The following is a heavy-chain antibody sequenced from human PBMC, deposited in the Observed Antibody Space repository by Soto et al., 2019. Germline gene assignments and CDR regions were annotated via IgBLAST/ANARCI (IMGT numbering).Heavy chain of an antibody. CDR1: GFSLSTGGVG. Sequence: QITLKESGLPLVKPTQTLTLTCTFSGFSLSTGGVGVGWIRQPPGKALEWLALIYWDDDKRYSPSLKSRLTITKDTSKNQVVLTMTNMDPVDTATYYCAHSRCGGDCLQSYSSHYYYGMDVWGQGTTVTVSS. D-gene: IGHD2-21*02. J-gene: IGHJ6*02. CDR3: AHSRCGGDCLQSYSSHYYYGMDV. V-gene: IGHV2-5*02. CDR2: IYWDDDK.